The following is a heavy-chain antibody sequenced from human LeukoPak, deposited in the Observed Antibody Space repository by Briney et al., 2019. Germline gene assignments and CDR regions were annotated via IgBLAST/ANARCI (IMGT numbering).Heavy chain of an antibody. V-gene: IGHV3-48*03. CDR2: IISSGSTI. CDR1: GFTFSSYE. CDR3: ARARSSYGYGDAFDI. Sequence: PGGSLRLSCAASGFTFSSYEMNWVRQAPGKGLEWVSYIISSGSTIYYADSVKGRFTISRDNSKNTLYLQMNSLRAEDTAVYYCARARSSYGYGDAFDIWGQGTMVTVSS. J-gene: IGHJ3*02. D-gene: IGHD5-18*01.